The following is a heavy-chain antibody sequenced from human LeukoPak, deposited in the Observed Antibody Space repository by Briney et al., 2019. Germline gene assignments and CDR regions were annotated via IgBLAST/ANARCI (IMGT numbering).Heavy chain of an antibody. V-gene: IGHV3-23*01. CDR1: EFTFSSYA. CDR2: ISGSGGST. J-gene: IGHJ3*02. CDR3: AKDMGAAGTFGAFDI. D-gene: IGHD6-13*01. Sequence: GGSLRLSCAASEFTFSSYAMSWVRQAPGKGLDWVSAISGSGGSTYYAESGKGRFTISRDNSKNTLYLQMNSLRAEEKAVYYCAKDMGAAGTFGAFDIWGQGTMVTVSS.